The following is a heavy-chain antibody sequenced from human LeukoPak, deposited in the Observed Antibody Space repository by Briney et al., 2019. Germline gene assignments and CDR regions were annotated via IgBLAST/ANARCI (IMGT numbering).Heavy chain of an antibody. J-gene: IGHJ4*02. V-gene: IGHV1-24*01. CDR1: GSSLSELS. CDR2: FDVIDSET. CDR3: AAGRPYSLLDY. D-gene: IGHD5-18*01. Sequence: ASVKVSCTVSGSSLSELSLYWVRQAPGKGLEWMGGFDVIDSETFYAQKFQGRVTMTEDFSTDTAYMELRSLTSDDTALYYCAAGRPYSLLDYWGQGTLVTVSS.